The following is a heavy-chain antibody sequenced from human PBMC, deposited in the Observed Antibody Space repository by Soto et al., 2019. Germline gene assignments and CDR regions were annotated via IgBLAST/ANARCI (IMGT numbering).Heavy chain of an antibody. Sequence: SETLSLTCAVSGYSISSGYYWGWIRQPPGKGLEWIGSIYHSGSTYYNPSLKSRVTISVDTSKNQFSLKLSSVTAADTAVYYCARDSEYSYGPLDYWGQGTLVTGSS. CDR2: IYHSGST. V-gene: IGHV4-38-2*02. J-gene: IGHJ4*02. D-gene: IGHD5-18*01. CDR1: GYSISSGYY. CDR3: ARDSEYSYGPLDY.